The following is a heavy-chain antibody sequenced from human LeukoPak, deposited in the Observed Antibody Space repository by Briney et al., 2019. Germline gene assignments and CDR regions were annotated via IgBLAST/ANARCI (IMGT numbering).Heavy chain of an antibody. V-gene: IGHV3-21*01. CDR2: ISGSSRHI. CDR3: ARAPKETSY. J-gene: IGHJ4*02. CDR1: GFTFSDYF. Sequence: PGGSLRLSCAASGFTFSDYFMNWVRQAPGKGLEYVSSISGSSRHIYYADSVKGRFTISRDNAKNSLYLQMNSLRAEDTAVYYCARAPKETSYWGQGTLVTVSS. D-gene: IGHD4-11*01.